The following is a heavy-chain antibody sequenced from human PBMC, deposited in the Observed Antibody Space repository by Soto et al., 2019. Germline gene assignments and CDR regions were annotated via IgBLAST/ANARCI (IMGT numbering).Heavy chain of an antibody. V-gene: IGHV1-18*04. CDR2: ISAYNGKT. Sequence: QVQLVQSGAEVKKPGASVKVSCKASGYTFSNYGISWVRQAPGQGLGWLAWISAYNGKTNYTQSLQGRVTMTTDTSTSTAYMELRSLTSDDTAVYYCAREANCGSDCYSPAEYSQHWGQGTLVTVSS. J-gene: IGHJ1*01. CDR1: GYTFSNYG. D-gene: IGHD2-21*02. CDR3: AREANCGSDCYSPAEYSQH.